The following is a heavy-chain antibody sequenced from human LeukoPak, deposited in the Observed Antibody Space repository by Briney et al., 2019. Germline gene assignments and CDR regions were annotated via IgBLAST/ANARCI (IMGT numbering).Heavy chain of an antibody. CDR2: IYYSGST. V-gene: IGHV4-31*03. CDR1: GGSISTGGYY. Sequence: SETLSLTCTVSGGSISTGGYYWSWIRQYPGKGLEWIGYIYYSGSTYFNPSLKSRVTISVEKSKNQFSLKLSSVTAADTAVYYCARDFMNYDSSGYYSDAFDIWGQGTMVTVSS. CDR3: ARDFMNYDSSGYYSDAFDI. J-gene: IGHJ3*02. D-gene: IGHD3-22*01.